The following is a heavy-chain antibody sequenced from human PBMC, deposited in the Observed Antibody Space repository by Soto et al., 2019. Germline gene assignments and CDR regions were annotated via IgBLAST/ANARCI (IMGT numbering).Heavy chain of an antibody. J-gene: IGHJ5*02. CDR2: ISYDGSNK. CDR3: AKMGAVPRP. CDR1: GFTFSSYG. V-gene: IGHV3-30*18. Sequence: QPGGSLRLSCAASGFTFSSYGMHWVRQAPGKGLEWVAVISYDGSNKYYADSVKGRFTISRDNSKNTLYLQMNSLRAEDTAVYYCAKMGAVPRPWGQGTLVTVSS. D-gene: IGHD1-26*01.